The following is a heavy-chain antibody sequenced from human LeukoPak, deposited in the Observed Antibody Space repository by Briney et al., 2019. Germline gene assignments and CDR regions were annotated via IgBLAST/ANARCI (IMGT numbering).Heavy chain of an antibody. Sequence: TSGGSPRLSCAASGFTFSTYSMNWVRQAPGKGLEWVSSISSSSAYIYYADSVKGRFTISRDNAKNSLYLQMNSLRAEDTAVYYCARASGDTVDTTTMGSYWGQGTLVTVSS. CDR3: ARASGDTVDTTTMGSY. CDR2: ISSSSAYI. V-gene: IGHV3-21*01. J-gene: IGHJ4*02. D-gene: IGHD5-18*01. CDR1: GFTFSTYS.